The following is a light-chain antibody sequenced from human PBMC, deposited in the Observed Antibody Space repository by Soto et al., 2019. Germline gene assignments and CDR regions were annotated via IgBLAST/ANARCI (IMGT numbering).Light chain of an antibody. V-gene: IGKV3-20*01. CDR1: QSVSSSY. CDR2: GAS. Sequence: EIVLTPSPGTLSLSPGERATLSCRASQSVSSSYLAWYQQKPGQAPRLLIYGASNRATGIPDRFSGSGSGTDFTLTISRLEPEDFAVYFCQQYGRPPPFTFGQGTKVDIK. J-gene: IGKJ2*01. CDR3: QQYGRPPPFT.